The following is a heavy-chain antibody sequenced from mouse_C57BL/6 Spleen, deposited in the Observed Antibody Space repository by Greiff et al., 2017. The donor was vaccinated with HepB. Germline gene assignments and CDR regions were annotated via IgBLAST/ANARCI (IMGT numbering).Heavy chain of an antibody. V-gene: IGHV1-82*01. D-gene: IGHD1-1*01. J-gene: IGHJ4*01. Sequence: VQLQQSGPELVKPGASVKISCKASGYAFSSSWMNWVKQRPGKGLEWIGRIYPGDGDTNYNGKFKGKATTTADKSSSTAFSQLSSLTSEDSAVYFCARVLRYNAMDYWGQGTSVTVSS. CDR3: ARVLRYNAMDY. CDR2: IYPGDGDT. CDR1: GYAFSSSW.